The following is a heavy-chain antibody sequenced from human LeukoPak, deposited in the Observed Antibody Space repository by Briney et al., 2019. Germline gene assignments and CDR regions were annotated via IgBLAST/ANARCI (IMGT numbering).Heavy chain of an antibody. V-gene: IGHV4-39*07. D-gene: IGHD5/OR15-5a*01. CDR3: ARGVSTGYWYFDL. CDR1: GGSISSSSYY. Sequence: SETLSLTCTVSGGSISSSSYYWGWIRQPPGKGLEWIGSIYYSGSTYYNPSLKSRVTISVDTSKNQFSLKLSSVTAADTAVYYCARGVSTGYWYFDLWGRGTLVTVSS. J-gene: IGHJ2*01. CDR2: IYYSGST.